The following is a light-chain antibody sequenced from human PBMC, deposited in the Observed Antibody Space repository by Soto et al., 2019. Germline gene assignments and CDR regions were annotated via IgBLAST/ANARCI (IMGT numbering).Light chain of an antibody. CDR1: QSISSSY. CDR2: GAS. Sequence: IVVTQSPGTLSVSPGERATLSCRASQSISSSYLAWYQQRPGQAPRLLIYGASSRATGIPDRFSGSGSGTEFTLTISRLEPEDFAVYYCQQYGSSSWTFGQGTKVDIK. J-gene: IGKJ1*01. CDR3: QQYGSSSWT. V-gene: IGKV3-20*01.